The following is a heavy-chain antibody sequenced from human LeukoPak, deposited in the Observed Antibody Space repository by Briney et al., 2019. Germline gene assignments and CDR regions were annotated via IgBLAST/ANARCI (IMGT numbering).Heavy chain of an antibody. D-gene: IGHD2-21*02. J-gene: IGHJ4*02. Sequence: GGSLRLSCAASGFTFSSSGMHWVSQAPGKGLEWVAVIWYDGSNKYYADSVKGRFTISRDNSKNTLYLQMNSLRAEDTAVYYCARDSADIVVVTATFVYWGQGPLVTVSS. CDR3: ARDSADIVVVTATFVY. CDR1: GFTFSSSG. V-gene: IGHV3-33*01. CDR2: IWYDGSNK.